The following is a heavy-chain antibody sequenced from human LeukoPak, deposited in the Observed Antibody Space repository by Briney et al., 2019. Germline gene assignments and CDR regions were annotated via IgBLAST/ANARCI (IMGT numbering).Heavy chain of an antibody. D-gene: IGHD6-13*01. Sequence: GASVKVSCKASGYTFTGYYMHWMRQAPGQGLEWMGWINPNSGGTNYAQKFQGRVTMTRDTSISTAYMELSRLRSDDTAVYYCAREGIAAAESWFDPWGQGTLVTVSS. V-gene: IGHV1-2*02. CDR3: AREGIAAAESWFDP. CDR2: INPNSGGT. CDR1: GYTFTGYY. J-gene: IGHJ5*02.